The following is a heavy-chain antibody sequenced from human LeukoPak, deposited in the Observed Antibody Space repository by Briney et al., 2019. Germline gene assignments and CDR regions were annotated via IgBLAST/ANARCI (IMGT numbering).Heavy chain of an antibody. V-gene: IGHV4-34*01. J-gene: IGHJ5*02. CDR2: INHSGST. D-gene: IGHD2-15*01. CDR3: ARARGYCSGGSCYSYGWFDP. Sequence: SETLSLTCAVYAGSFSGYYWSWIRQPPGKGLEWIGEINHSGSTNYNPSLKSRVTISVDTSKNQFSLKLSSVTAADTAVYYCARARGYCSGGSCYSYGWFDPWGQGTLVTVSS. CDR1: AGSFSGYY.